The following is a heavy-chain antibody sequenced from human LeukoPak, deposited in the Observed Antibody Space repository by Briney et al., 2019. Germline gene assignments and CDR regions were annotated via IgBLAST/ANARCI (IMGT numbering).Heavy chain of an antibody. D-gene: IGHD2-2*02. V-gene: IGHV4-39*07. J-gene: IGHJ5*02. CDR3: ARDFVVGPIVVVPAAIRNNWFDP. CDR2: IYYSGST. CDR1: GGSISSSSYY. Sequence: SETLSLTCTVSGGSISSSSYYWGWIRQPPGKGLEWIGSIYYSGSTYYNPSLKSRVTISVDTSKNQFSLKLSSVTAADTAVYYCARDFVVGPIVVVPAAIRNNWFDPWGQGTLVTVSS.